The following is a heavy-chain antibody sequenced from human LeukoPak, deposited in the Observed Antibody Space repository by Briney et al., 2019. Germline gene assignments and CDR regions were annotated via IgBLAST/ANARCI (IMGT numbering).Heavy chain of an antibody. V-gene: IGHV1-18*01. CDR1: AYTFTSYG. D-gene: IGHD6-13*01. CDR3: ARVRAAAGIYYFDY. Sequence: ASVTVSFTASAYTFTSYGISWVRQAPGQGLEWMGWTSPHNGDTNYAQKLQGRVTMTTDTSTSTAYMELRSLRSDDTAVYYCARVRAAAGIYYFDYWGQGTLVTVSS. CDR2: TSPHNGDT. J-gene: IGHJ4*02.